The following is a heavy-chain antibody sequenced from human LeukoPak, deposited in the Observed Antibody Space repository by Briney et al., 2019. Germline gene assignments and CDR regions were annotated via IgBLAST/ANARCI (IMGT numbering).Heavy chain of an antibody. D-gene: IGHD6-19*01. CDR1: GFTFSNYW. V-gene: IGHV3-7*05. Sequence: ARSLRLSCVASGFTFSNYWMTWVRRAPGKVLEWVANIRQDGNEKFYVDSVKGRFSIYRDNAKHSLSLHMNDLRAEDTAVYFCARLSGDWYLVDYWGQGSLVTVSS. J-gene: IGHJ4*02. CDR2: IRQDGNEK. CDR3: ARLSGDWYLVDY.